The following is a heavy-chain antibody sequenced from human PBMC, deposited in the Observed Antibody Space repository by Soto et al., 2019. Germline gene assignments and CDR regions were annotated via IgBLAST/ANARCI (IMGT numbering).Heavy chain of an antibody. CDR3: TTDGSYRYYDFWGAGMDV. Sequence: GGSLRLSCAASGFTFSNAWMNWVRQAPGKGLEWVGRIKSKTDGGTTDYAAPVKGRFTISRDDSKNTLYLQMNSLKTEDTAVYYCTTDGSYRYYDFWGAGMDVWGQGTTVTVSS. CDR1: GFTFSNAW. D-gene: IGHD3-3*01. V-gene: IGHV3-15*07. J-gene: IGHJ6*02. CDR2: IKSKTDGGTT.